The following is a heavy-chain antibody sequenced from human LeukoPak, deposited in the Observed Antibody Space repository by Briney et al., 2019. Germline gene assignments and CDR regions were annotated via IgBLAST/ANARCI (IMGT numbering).Heavy chain of an antibody. CDR3: ARDGRGPADY. D-gene: IGHD5-24*01. Sequence: GGSLRLSCAASGLTFSRYDMSWVRQAPGKGLGWVSAISGSGGTTHYADSVKGRFTISRDNSKNTVYLQMNSLRAEDTAVYYCARDGRGPADYWGQGTLVTISS. CDR1: GLTFSRYD. V-gene: IGHV3-23*01. CDR2: ISGSGGTT. J-gene: IGHJ4*02.